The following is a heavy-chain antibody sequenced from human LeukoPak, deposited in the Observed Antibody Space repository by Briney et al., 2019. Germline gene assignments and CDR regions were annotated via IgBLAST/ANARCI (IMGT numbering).Heavy chain of an antibody. CDR1: GYSISSGYY. CDR3: ARGRPLIYGY. V-gene: IGHV4-61*01. CDR2: IYYSGST. Sequence: PSETLSLTCAVSGYSISSGYYWGWIRQPPGKGLEWIGYIYYSGSTNYNPSLKSRVTISVDTSKNQFSLKLSSVTAADTAVYYCARGRPLIYGYWGQGTLVTVSS. D-gene: IGHD2-8*01. J-gene: IGHJ4*02.